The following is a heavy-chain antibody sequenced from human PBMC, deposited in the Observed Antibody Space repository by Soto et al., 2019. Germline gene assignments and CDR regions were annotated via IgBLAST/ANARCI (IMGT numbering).Heavy chain of an antibody. CDR2: ISYDGSNK. J-gene: IGHJ3*02. CDR1: GFTFSSYG. D-gene: IGHD3-10*01. CDR3: ETNYYGSGSYPPDAFDI. Sequence: QVQLVESGGGVVQPGRSLRLSCAASGFTFSSYGMHWVRQAPGKGLEWVAVISYDGSNKYYADSVKGRFTISRDNSKNTLYLQMNSLRADDTAVYYCETNYYGSGSYPPDAFDIWGQGTMVTVSS. V-gene: IGHV3-30*03.